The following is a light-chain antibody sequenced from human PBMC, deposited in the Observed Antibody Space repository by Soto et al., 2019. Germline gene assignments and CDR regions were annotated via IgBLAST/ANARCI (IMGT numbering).Light chain of an antibody. V-gene: IGLV1-40*01. Sequence: QSVLTQPPSVSGAPGQRVTISCTGSSSNIGAGYVVHWYQQLPGAAPKLLIFSDNNRPSGVPDRFSGSKSGTSASLAITGLQAEDEADYYCCSYAGSYVFGTGTKVTVL. CDR1: SSNIGAGYV. CDR3: CSYAGSYV. CDR2: SDN. J-gene: IGLJ1*01.